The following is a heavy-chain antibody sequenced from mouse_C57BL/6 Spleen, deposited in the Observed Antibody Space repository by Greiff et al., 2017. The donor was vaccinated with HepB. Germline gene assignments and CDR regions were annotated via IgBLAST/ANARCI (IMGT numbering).Heavy chain of an antibody. CDR1: GFTFSSYA. CDR2: ISDGGSYT. Sequence: DVKLVESGGGLVKPGGSLKLSCAASGFTFSSYAMSWVRQTPEKRLEWVATISDGGSYTYYPDNVKGRFTISRDNAKNNLYLQMSHLKSEDTAMYYSARDLGEGYPAWFAYWGQGTLVTVSA. D-gene: IGHD3-1*01. V-gene: IGHV5-4*01. J-gene: IGHJ3*01. CDR3: ARDLGEGYPAWFAY.